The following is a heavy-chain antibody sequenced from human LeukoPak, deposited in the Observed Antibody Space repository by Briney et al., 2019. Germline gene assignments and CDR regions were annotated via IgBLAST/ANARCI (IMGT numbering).Heavy chain of an antibody. CDR2: IYYSGST. D-gene: IGHD3-22*01. V-gene: IGHV4-39*01. CDR1: GGCISSSSYY. J-gene: IGHJ4*02. Sequence: PSETLSLTCTVSGGCISSSSYYWGWIRQPPGKGLEWIGSIYYSGSTYYNPSLKSRVTISVDTSKNQFSLNLSSVTAADTAVYYCARLYYDSSGYYQICYFDYWGQGTLVTVSS. CDR3: ARLYYDSSGYYQICYFDY.